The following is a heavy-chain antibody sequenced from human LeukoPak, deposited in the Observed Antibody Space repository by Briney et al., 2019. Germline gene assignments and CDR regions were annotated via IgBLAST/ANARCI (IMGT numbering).Heavy chain of an antibody. CDR1: GGSISSSSYY. D-gene: IGHD2-2*01. CDR3: ARRASSRAPAALHNWFDP. J-gene: IGHJ5*02. V-gene: IGHV4-39*01. Sequence: PSETLSLTCTVSGGSISSSSYYWGWIRQPPGKGLEWIGSIYYSGSTYYNPSLKSRVTISVDTSKNQFSLKLSSVTAADTAVYYCARRASSRAPAALHNWFDPWGQGTLVTVSS. CDR2: IYYSGST.